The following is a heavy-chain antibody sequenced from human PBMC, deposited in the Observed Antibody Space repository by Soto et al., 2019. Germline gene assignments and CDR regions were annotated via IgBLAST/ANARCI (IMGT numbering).Heavy chain of an antibody. CDR1: GFTVSSHF. CDR3: ARSGSYLNGFDY. CDR2: IYSGGST. V-gene: IGHV3-53*01. J-gene: IGHJ4*02. Sequence: GGSLRLSCAASGFTVSSHFMSWVRQAPGKGPEWVSIIYSGGSTYYADSVKGRFTISRGNSKNTLYLQMSSLRAEDTAVYYCARSGSYLNGFDYWGQGTLVTVSS. D-gene: IGHD1-26*01.